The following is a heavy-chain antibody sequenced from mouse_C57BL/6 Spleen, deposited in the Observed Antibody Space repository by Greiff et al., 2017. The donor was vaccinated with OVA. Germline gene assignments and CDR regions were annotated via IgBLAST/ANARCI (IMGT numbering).Heavy chain of an antibody. D-gene: IGHD1-1*01. CDR3: ARDYYGSSYVRAY. J-gene: IGHJ3*01. CDR2: ISNDGSN. Sequence: DVKLQESGPGLVKPSQSLSLTCSVTGYSITSGYYWYGIRPLPGNQQEWMGIISNDGSNNSNPSLQNRISITRDTSKNQFFLKLNSVTTEDTATYYCARDYYGSSYVRAYWGQGTLVTVSA. V-gene: IGHV3-6*01. CDR1: GYSITSGYY.